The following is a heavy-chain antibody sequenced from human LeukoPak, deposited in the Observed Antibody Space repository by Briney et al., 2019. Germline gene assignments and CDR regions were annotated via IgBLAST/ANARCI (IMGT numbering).Heavy chain of an antibody. J-gene: IGHJ4*02. CDR1: GGTFSSYA. CDR2: MNAKSGVT. V-gene: IGHV1-2*06. D-gene: IGHD7-27*01. CDR3: ARDLASTSNWEFDY. Sequence: ASVKVSCKASGGTFSSYAISWVRQAPGQGPEWMGRMNAKSGVTMYAQTLQDRVTMTRDTSISTAYMELSRLTSDDTALYYCARDLASTSNWEFDYWGQGTLVTVSS.